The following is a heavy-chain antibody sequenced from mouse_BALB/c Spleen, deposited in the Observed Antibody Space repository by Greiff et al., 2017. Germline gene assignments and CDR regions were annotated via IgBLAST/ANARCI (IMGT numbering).Heavy chain of an antibody. Sequence: VQLQQSGAELVKPGASVKLSCTASGFNIKDTYMHWVKQRPEQGLEWIGRIDPANGNTKYDPKFQGKATITADTSSNTAYLQLSSLTSEDTAVYYSARLHGYYAAMDYWGQGTSVTVSS. J-gene: IGHJ4*01. CDR2: IDPANGNT. CDR1: GFNIKDTY. D-gene: IGHD2-3*01. CDR3: ARLHGYYAAMDY. V-gene: IGHV14-3*02.